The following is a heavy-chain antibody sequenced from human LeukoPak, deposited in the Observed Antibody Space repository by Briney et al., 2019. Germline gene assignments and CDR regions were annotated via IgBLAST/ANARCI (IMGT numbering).Heavy chain of an antibody. D-gene: IGHD2-15*01. Sequence: SETLSLTCTVSGGSISSGGYYWSWNRQHPGKGLEWIGSIYYSGSTYYNPSLKSRVTISVDTSKNQFSLKLSSVTAADTAVYYCARAGHCSGGSCYLSYFDYWGQGTLVTVSS. J-gene: IGHJ4*02. V-gene: IGHV4-31*03. CDR1: GGSISSGGYY. CDR3: ARAGHCSGGSCYLSYFDY. CDR2: IYYSGST.